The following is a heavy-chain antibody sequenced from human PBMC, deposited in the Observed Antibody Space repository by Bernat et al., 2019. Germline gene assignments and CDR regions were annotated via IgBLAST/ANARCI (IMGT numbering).Heavy chain of an antibody. CDR3: ARLRYCSSTSCYYEGAFDI. D-gene: IGHD2-2*01. CDR2: IYPGDSDT. J-gene: IGHJ3*02. V-gene: IGHV5-51*01. Sequence: EVQLVQSGAEVKKPGESLKISCKGSGYSFTSYWIGWVRQMPGKGLEWMGIIYPGDSDTRYSPSFQGQVTISADKSISTAYLQWSSLKASDTAMYYWARLRYCSSTSCYYEGAFDIWDQGTMVTVSS. CDR1: GYSFTSYW.